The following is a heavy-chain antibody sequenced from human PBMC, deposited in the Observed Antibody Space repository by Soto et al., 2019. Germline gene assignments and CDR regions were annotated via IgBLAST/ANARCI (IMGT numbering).Heavy chain of an antibody. CDR2: IYYSGGT. Sequence: SETLSLTCTVSGGSVSSGSYYWSWIRQPPGRGLEWIGYIYYSGGTNYNPSLKSRVTISVDTSKNQFSLKLSSVTAADTAVYYCARDPLNCSGGSCYPEGSYYYYGMDVWGQGTTVTVSS. CDR1: GGSVSSGSYY. D-gene: IGHD2-15*01. V-gene: IGHV4-61*01. CDR3: ARDPLNCSGGSCYPEGSYYYYGMDV. J-gene: IGHJ6*02.